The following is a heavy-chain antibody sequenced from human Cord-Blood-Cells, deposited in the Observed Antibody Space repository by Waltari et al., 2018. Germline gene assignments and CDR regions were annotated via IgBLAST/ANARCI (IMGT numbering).Heavy chain of an antibody. J-gene: IGHJ5*02. CDR3: ARGAALFDP. CDR1: GFSLSPSGMR. V-gene: IGHV2-70*04. D-gene: IGHD6-13*01. Sequence: QVTLKESGPALVNPTQTLPLTSTFSGFSLSPSGMRVSWIRQPPGKALEWLARIDWDDDKFYSTSLKTRLTISKDTSKNQVVLTMTNMDPVDTATYYCARGAALFDPWGQGTLVTVSS. CDR2: IDWDDDK.